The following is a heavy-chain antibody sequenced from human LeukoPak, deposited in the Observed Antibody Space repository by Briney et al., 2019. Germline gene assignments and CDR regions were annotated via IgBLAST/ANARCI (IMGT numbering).Heavy chain of an antibody. D-gene: IGHD3-22*01. CDR3: ARAFPARDSSGHYNVDAFDI. CDR2: IIPILGIA. V-gene: IGHV1-69*04. J-gene: IGHJ3*02. Sequence: SVKVSCKASGGTFSSYAISWVRQAPGQGLEWMGRIIPILGIANYAQKFQGRVTITADKSTSTAYMELNSLRPEDTAVYYCARAFPARDSSGHYNVDAFDIWGQGTMVTISS. CDR1: GGTFSSYA.